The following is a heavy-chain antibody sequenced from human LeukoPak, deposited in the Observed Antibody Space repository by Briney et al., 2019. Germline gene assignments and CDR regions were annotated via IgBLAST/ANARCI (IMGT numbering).Heavy chain of an antibody. D-gene: IGHD6-19*01. J-gene: IGHJ4*02. V-gene: IGHV3-64*01. CDR2: ISSNGGST. CDR1: GFTFSSYA. CDR3: ARGNSSGWTAWGEYFDY. Sequence: GGSLRLSCAASGFTFSSYAMHWVRQALGKGLEYVSAISSNGGSTYYANSVKGRFTISRDNSKNTLYLQMGSLRAEDMAVYYCARGNSSGWTAWGEYFDYWGQGTLVTVSS.